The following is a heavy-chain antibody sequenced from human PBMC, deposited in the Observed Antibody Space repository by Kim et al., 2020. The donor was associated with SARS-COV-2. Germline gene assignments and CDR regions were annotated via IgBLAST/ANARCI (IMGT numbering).Heavy chain of an antibody. J-gene: IGHJ4*02. D-gene: IGHD1-26*01. CDR2: INTNTGNP. CDR3: ATERPPVGWATDY. Sequence: ASVKVSCKASGYTFINYPINWVRQAPGQGLEWMGWINTNTGNPTYAQGFTGRFVFSLDTSVTTPYLQISSLKADDTAVYYCATERPPVGWATDYWGQGTLVTVS. V-gene: IGHV7-4-1*02. CDR1: GYTFINYP.